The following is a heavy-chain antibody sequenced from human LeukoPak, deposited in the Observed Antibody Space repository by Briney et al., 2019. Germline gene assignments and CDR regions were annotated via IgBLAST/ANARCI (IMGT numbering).Heavy chain of an antibody. J-gene: IGHJ4*02. D-gene: IGHD3-10*01. Sequence: SETLSLTCTVSGGSLSSSNSYWGWIRQPPGKGLEWIGTIYYSGSTYYNPSLKSRVTISVDTSKNQFSLRLSSVTAADTAVYCCARDLTCRTLYGSGSYFEGWGQGTLVTVSS. CDR1: GGSLSSSNSY. CDR2: IYYSGST. V-gene: IGHV4-39*07. CDR3: ARDLTCRTLYGSGSYFEG.